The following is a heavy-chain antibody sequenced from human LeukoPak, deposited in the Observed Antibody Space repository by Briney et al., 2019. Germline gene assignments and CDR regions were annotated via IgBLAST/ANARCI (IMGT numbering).Heavy chain of an antibody. D-gene: IGHD2-15*01. V-gene: IGHV3-9*01. CDR3: ARGSRGGSLTTTFDI. CDR2: ISWNSGSI. CDR1: GFTFDDYA. J-gene: IGHJ3*02. Sequence: GGSLRLSCAASGFTFDDYAMHWVRQAPGKGLEWVSGISWNSGSIGYADSVKGRFSISRDNSKNTLYLQMDNLRVEDTAVYYCARGSRGGSLTTTFDIWGQGTMVTVSS.